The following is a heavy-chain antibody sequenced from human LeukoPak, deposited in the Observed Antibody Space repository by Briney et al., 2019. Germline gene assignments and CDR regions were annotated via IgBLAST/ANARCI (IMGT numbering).Heavy chain of an antibody. CDR2: INHNENVN. CDR1: GFTFSSHS. Sequence: GGSLRLSCAASGFTFSSHSMTWVRQAPGKGLEWVASINHNENVNYYVDSVKGRFTISRDNAKNSLYLQMNSLRAEDTAVYYYATPLDYYDSSGYHQGGDWGQGTLVTVSS. CDR3: ATPLDYYDSSGYHQGGD. V-gene: IGHV3-7*03. D-gene: IGHD3-22*01. J-gene: IGHJ4*02.